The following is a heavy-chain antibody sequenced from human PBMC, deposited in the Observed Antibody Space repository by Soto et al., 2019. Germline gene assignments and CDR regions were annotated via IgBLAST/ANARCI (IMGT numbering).Heavy chain of an antibody. J-gene: IGHJ4*02. CDR1: GGSFSGYY. CDR2: INHSGST. V-gene: IGHV4-34*01. Sequence: SETLSLTCAVYGGSFSGYYWSWIRQPPGKGLEWIGEINHSGSTNYNPSLKSRVTISVDTSKNQFSLKLSSVTAADTAVYYCARSMHDSSGYAFDYWGQGTLVTVSS. D-gene: IGHD3-22*01. CDR3: ARSMHDSSGYAFDY.